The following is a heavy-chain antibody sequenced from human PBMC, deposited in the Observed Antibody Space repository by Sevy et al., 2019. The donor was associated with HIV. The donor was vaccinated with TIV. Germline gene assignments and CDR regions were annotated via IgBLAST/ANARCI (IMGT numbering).Heavy chain of an antibody. CDR2: IKSESDGGAA. J-gene: IGHJ4*02. CDR1: GITFSSAW. D-gene: IGHD4-4*01. V-gene: IGHV3-15*01. CDR3: TTDLGFYSSK. Sequence: GSLRLSCAASGITFSSAWMSWVRLVPGKGLEWLGRIKSESDGGAADYDAAVKGRFTISRDESKGTLYAQLNSLKTEDNAVYYCTTDLGFYSSKWGQGTLVTVSS.